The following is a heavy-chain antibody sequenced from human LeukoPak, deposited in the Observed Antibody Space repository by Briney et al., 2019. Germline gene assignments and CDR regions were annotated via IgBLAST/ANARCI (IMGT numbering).Heavy chain of an antibody. CDR3: ARGARPYSSGWYFNY. CDR1: GGTFSSYA. J-gene: IGHJ4*02. V-gene: IGHV1-69*01. CDR2: IIPIFGTA. D-gene: IGHD6-19*01. Sequence: ASVKVSCKASGGTFSSYAISWVRQAPGQGLEWMGGIIPIFGTANYAQKFQGGVTITADESTSTAYMELSSLRSEDTAVYYCARGARPYSSGWYFNYWGQGTLDTVSS.